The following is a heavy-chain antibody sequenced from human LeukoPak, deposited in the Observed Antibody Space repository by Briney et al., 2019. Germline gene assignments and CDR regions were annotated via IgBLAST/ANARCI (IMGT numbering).Heavy chain of an antibody. J-gene: IGHJ4*02. D-gene: IGHD6-13*01. CDR3: ARDGEQQLVFDY. CDR1: GGSISSGSYY. V-gene: IGHV4-61*02. CDR2: IYTSGST. Sequence: SETLSLTCTVSGGSISSGSYYWSWIRQPAGKGLEWIGRIYTSGSTNYNPSLKSRVTISVDTSKNQFSLKLSSVTAADTAVYYCARDGEQQLVFDYWGQGTLVTVSS.